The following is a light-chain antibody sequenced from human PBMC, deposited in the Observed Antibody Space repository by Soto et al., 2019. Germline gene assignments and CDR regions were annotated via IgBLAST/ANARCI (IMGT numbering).Light chain of an antibody. Sequence: EIVLTQSPATLSLSPGERATLSCRASQSVSSYLAWYQQKPGQTPRLLIYDASNRATGIPARFSGSGSGTDVTLTISSLEPEDFEVYYCQQRSSWPRTFGQGTKLEI. CDR2: DAS. CDR3: QQRSSWPRT. V-gene: IGKV3-11*01. J-gene: IGKJ2*02. CDR1: QSVSSY.